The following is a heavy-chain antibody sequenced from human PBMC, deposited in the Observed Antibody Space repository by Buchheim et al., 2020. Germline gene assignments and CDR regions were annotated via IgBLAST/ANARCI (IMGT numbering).Heavy chain of an antibody. D-gene: IGHD2-2*01. J-gene: IGHJ4*02. CDR1: GYTFTSYY. Sequence: QVQLVQSGAEVKKPGASVKVSCKASGYTFTSYYMHWVRQAPGQGLEWMGIINPSGGSTSYAQKFQGRVTMTRATSTSTVYMELSSLRSEDTAVYYCARGYLIVVVPAAIPLPLEWGQGTL. V-gene: IGHV1-46*03. CDR3: ARGYLIVVVPAAIPLPLE. CDR2: INPSGGST.